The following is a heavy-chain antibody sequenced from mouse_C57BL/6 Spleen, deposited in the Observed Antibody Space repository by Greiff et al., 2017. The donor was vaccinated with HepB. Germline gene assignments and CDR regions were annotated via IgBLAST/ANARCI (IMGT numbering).Heavy chain of an antibody. CDR1: GFNIKDDY. CDR3: TTEGMAY. J-gene: IGHJ3*01. D-gene: IGHD2-10*02. V-gene: IGHV14-4*01. Sequence: EVKLMESGAELVRPGASVKLSCTASGFNIKDDYMHWVKQRPEQGLEWIGWIDPENGDTEYASKFQGKATITADTSSNTAYLQLSSLTSEDTAVYYCTTEGMAYWGQGTLVTVSA. CDR2: IDPENGDT.